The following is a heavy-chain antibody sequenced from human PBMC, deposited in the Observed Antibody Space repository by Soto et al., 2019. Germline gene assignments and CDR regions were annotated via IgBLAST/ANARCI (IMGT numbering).Heavy chain of an antibody. D-gene: IGHD3-22*01. CDR3: AKFPFFYYYDSSGPPDY. V-gene: IGHV3-23*01. Sequence: EVQLLESGGGLVQPGGSQRLSCAASGFTFSSYAMSWVRQAPGKGLEWVSAISGSGGSTYYADSVKGRFTISRDNSKNTLYLQMNSLRAEDTAVYYCAKFPFFYYYDSSGPPDYWGQGTLVTVSS. J-gene: IGHJ4*02. CDR1: GFTFSSYA. CDR2: ISGSGGST.